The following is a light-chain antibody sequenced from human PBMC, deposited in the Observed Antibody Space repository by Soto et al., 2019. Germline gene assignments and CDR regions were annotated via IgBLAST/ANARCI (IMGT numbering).Light chain of an antibody. V-gene: IGKV3-20*01. CDR2: GAS. CDR3: QQYENSPIT. J-gene: IGKJ5*01. CDR1: QSVSSSY. Sequence: VVTQSPGTLSLSPGERATLSCRASQSVSSSYLAWYQQKPGQAPRLLIYGASSRATGIPDRFSGSGSGTDFTLTINRLEPEDFAVYHCQQYENSPITFGQGTRLEIK.